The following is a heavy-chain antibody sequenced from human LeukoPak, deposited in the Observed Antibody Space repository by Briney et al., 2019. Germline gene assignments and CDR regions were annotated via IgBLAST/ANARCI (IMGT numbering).Heavy chain of an antibody. V-gene: IGHV3-7*01. CDR1: GFTFSSYA. D-gene: IGHD6-13*01. CDR3: ARENVAALDY. Sequence: GGSLRLSCAASGFTFSSYAMSWVRQAPGKGLEWVANIKPDGSEKYYADSVKGRFTISRDNAKNLLYFQMNSLRAEDTAVYYCARENVAALDYWGQGTLVTVSS. CDR2: IKPDGSEK. J-gene: IGHJ4*02.